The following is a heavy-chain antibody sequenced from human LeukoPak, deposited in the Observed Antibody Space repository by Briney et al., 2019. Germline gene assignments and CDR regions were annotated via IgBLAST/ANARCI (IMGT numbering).Heavy chain of an antibody. D-gene: IGHD6-6*01. CDR1: GGSFSGYY. V-gene: IGHV4-34*01. J-gene: IGHJ4*02. Sequence: SETLSLTCAVYGGSFSGYYRSWIRQPPGKGLEWIGEINHSGSTNYNPSLKSRVTISVDTSKKQFSLKVSSVTAADTAVYYCARASALVWHDYWGQGTLVAVSS. CDR3: ARASALVWHDY. CDR2: INHSGST.